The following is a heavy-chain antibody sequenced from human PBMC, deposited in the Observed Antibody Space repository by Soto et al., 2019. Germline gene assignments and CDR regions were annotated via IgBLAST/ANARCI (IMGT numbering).Heavy chain of an antibody. CDR1: GVTFSNAW. D-gene: IGHD3-10*02. CDR2: IKSKADGGTT. CDR3: AFQGGYVRPFYY. J-gene: IGHJ4*02. V-gene: IGHV3-15*07. Sequence: VVSLRLSCAASGVTFSNAWMNWVRQATGKGLEWVGRIKSKADGGTTDYAAPVKGRFTISRDNSKNTLYLQMNSLRAEDTAVYYCAFQGGYVRPFYYWGQGTLVTVSS.